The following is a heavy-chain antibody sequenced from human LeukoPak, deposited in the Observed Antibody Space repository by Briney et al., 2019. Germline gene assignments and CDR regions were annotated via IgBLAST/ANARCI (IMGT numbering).Heavy chain of an antibody. CDR3: ARGGTYSSGWYNWFDP. D-gene: IGHD3-22*01. CDR1: GEPFSGYH. J-gene: IGHJ5*02. V-gene: IGHV4-34*01. CDR2: NNHSGST. Sequence: SETLSLTCAVYGEPFSGYHWSWIRQPPGKGLEWIGENNHSGSTNYNPPLKSQVTISVDTSKNQFSLKLSSVRAADTAVYYCARGGTYSSGWYNWFDPWGQGTLVTVSS.